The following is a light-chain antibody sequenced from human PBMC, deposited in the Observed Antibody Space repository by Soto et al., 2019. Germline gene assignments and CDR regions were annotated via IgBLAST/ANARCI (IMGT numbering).Light chain of an antibody. Sequence: DIQMTHSPSSVSASVGDRVTITCRASQGVRNWLAWYQQKPGIAPKLLIYAASSLQSGVPSRFSGSGSGTDFTLTISSLQPEDFATYYCQQANSFPITFGQGTRLEI. CDR3: QQANSFPIT. CDR1: QGVRNW. CDR2: AAS. V-gene: IGKV1D-12*01. J-gene: IGKJ5*01.